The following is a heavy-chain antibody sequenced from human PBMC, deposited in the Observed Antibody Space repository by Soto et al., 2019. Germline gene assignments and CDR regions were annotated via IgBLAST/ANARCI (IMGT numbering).Heavy chain of an antibody. D-gene: IGHD3-3*01. J-gene: IGHJ6*02. CDR1: GFTLSRYA. CDR2: ISYDGTNK. V-gene: IGHV3-30-3*01. CDR3: ARVGTEKYDFWGRGMDV. Sequence: QVQLLESGGGVVQPWRSLRLSCVASGFTLSRYAMHWFRQAPGKGLEWVAVISYDGTNKYYADSVKGRFTFSRDNSKNTLYLQMISLKPEATAAYFCARVGTEKYDFWGRGMDVWGQGTTVTVYS.